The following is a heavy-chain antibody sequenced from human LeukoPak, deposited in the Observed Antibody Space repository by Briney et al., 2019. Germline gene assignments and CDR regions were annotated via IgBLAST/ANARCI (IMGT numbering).Heavy chain of an antibody. V-gene: IGHV1-2*02. CDR1: GYTFTGYY. CDR3: ARDLPIDVDTAMVTN. CDR2: INPNSGDT. J-gene: IGHJ4*02. Sequence: ASVKVSCKASGYTFTGYYMHWVRQAPEQGLEWMGWINPNSGDTNYAQKFQGRVTMTRDTSISTAYMELSRLTSDDTAVYYCARDLPIDVDTAMVTNWGQGTLVTVSS. D-gene: IGHD5-18*01.